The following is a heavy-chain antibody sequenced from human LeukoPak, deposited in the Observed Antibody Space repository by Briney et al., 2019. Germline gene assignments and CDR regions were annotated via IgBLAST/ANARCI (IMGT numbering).Heavy chain of an antibody. V-gene: IGHV3-7*01. J-gene: IGHJ6*03. CDR3: ARGLPRGVTTPIYYMGV. CDR1: GFTFSSYW. Sequence: PGGSLRLSCAASGFTFSSYWMSWVRQAPGKGLEWVANIEQGGSEKYYVDSVKGRFTISRDNAKNSLYLQMNSLRAEDTAVYYCARGLPRGVTTPIYYMGVWGKGTTVTVSS. D-gene: IGHD4-17*01. CDR2: IEQGGSEK.